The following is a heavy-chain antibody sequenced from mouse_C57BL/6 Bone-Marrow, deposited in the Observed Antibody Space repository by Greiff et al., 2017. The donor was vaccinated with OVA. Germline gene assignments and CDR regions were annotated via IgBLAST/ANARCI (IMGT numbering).Heavy chain of an antibody. D-gene: IGHD1-1*01. CDR2: ISNGGGST. CDR1: GFTFSDYY. CDR3: ARHYYGSSYYYFDY. V-gene: IGHV5-12*01. Sequence: EVMLVESGGGLVQPGGSLKLSCAASGFTFSDYYMYWVRQTPEKRLEWVAYISNGGGSTYYPDTVKGRFTISRDNAKNTLYLQMSRLKSEDTAMYYCARHYYGSSYYYFDYWGQGTTLTVSS. J-gene: IGHJ2*01.